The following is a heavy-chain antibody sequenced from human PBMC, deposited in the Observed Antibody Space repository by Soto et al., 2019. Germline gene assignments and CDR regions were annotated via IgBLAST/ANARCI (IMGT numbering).Heavy chain of an antibody. V-gene: IGHV4-30-2*01. Sequence: LSLTCAVSGGSISSGDYTWSWIRQPPGKGLEWIGYIYHSGSTYYNPSLKSRVTISVDRSKNQFSLKLSSVTAADTAVYYCAREGGHYYGSGSLGGAFDIWGQGTMVTVSS. J-gene: IGHJ3*02. CDR2: IYHSGST. CDR1: GGSISSGDYT. D-gene: IGHD3-10*01. CDR3: AREGGHYYGSGSLGGAFDI.